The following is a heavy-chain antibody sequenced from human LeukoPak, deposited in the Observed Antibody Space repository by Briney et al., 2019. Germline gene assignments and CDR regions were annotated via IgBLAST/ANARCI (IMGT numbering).Heavy chain of an antibody. V-gene: IGHV1-24*01. CDR1: GYTLTELS. Sequence: ASVKVSCKVSGYTLTELSMHWVRQAPGKGLEWMGGFDPEDGETIYAQKFQGRVTMTEDTSTGTAYMELSSLRSEDTDVYYCATVRYYDSSGYSRYYYYYMDVWGKGTTVPVSS. CDR3: ATVRYYDSSGYSRYYYYYMDV. J-gene: IGHJ6*03. CDR2: FDPEDGET. D-gene: IGHD3-22*01.